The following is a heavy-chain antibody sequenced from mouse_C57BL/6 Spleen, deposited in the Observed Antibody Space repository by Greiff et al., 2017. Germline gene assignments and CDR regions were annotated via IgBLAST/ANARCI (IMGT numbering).Heavy chain of an antibody. CDR3: ANSNYWYFDV. D-gene: IGHD2-5*01. CDR2: IYPGDGDT. CDR1: GYAFSSYW. Sequence: QVHVKQSGAELVKPGASVKISCKASGYAFSSYWMNWVKQRPGKGLEWIGQIYPGDGDTNYNGKFKGKDTLTADKSSSTAYMQLSSLTSEDSAVYFCANSNYWYFDVWGTGTTVTVSS. V-gene: IGHV1-80*01. J-gene: IGHJ1*03.